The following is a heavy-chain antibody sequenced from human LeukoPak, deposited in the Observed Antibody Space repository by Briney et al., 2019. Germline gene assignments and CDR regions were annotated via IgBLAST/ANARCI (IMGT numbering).Heavy chain of an antibody. CDR3: ARVLDGYKADY. J-gene: IGHJ4*02. V-gene: IGHV4-34*01. CDR1: GGSFSGYY. D-gene: IGHD5-24*01. Sequence: SETLSLTCAVYGGSFSGYYWSWIRQPPGKGLEWIGEINHSGSTNYNPSLKSRVTISVDTSKNQFPLKLSSVTAADTAVYYCARVLDGYKADYWGQGTLVTVSS. CDR2: INHSGST.